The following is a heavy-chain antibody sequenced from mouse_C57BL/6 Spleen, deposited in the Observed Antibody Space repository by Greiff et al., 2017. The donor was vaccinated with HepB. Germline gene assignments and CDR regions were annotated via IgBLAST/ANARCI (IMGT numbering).Heavy chain of an antibody. V-gene: IGHV1-81*01. CDR3: ARFSTMVTTWYAMDY. D-gene: IGHD2-1*01. CDR1: GYTFTSYG. CDR2: IYPRSGNT. Sequence: VKLMESGAELARPGASVKLSCKASGYTFTSYGISWVKQRTGQGLEWIGEIYPRSGNTYYNEKFKGKATLTADKSSSTAYMELRSLTSEDSAVYFCARFSTMVTTWYAMDYWGQGTSVTVSS. J-gene: IGHJ4*01.